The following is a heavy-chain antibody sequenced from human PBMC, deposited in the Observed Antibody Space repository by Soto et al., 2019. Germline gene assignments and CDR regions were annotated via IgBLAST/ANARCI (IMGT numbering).Heavy chain of an antibody. CDR3: ATPACAATWCSPSHNLDP. CDR1: GGTFVRHV. J-gene: IGHJ5*02. CDR2: INPLSGIS. D-gene: IGHD2-2*01. Sequence: QVQLVQSGAEVKKPESSVKVSCKTSGGTFVRHVISWVRQAPGQGPEWMGKINPLSGISNYAQKFQDRVTVTADTDSSTAYMELSSLSSDDTAVYYCATPACAATWCSPSHNLDPWGQGTLVTVSS. V-gene: IGHV1-69*09.